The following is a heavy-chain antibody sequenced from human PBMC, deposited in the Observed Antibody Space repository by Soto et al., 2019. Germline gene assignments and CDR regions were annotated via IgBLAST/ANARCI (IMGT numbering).Heavy chain of an antibody. CDR2: IYFNGNT. Sequence: SETLSLTCTVSSASFSKYYWSWIRQPPGKGLEWIGYIYFNGNTNYNPSIKRRVTISIDTSKKQISLNLTSVTDADTAVYYCASVTFGGVVLAHWGQGTLVTVS. D-gene: IGHD3-16*01. CDR3: ASVTFGGVVLAH. CDR1: SASFSKYY. V-gene: IGHV4-59*01. J-gene: IGHJ4*02.